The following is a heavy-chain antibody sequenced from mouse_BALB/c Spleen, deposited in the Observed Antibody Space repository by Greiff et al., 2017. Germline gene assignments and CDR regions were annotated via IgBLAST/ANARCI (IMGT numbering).Heavy chain of an antibody. J-gene: IGHJ4*01. CDR2: IWSGGST. Sequence: QVQLKESGPGLVQPSQSLSITCTVSGFSLTSYGVHWVRQSPGKGLEWLGVIWSGGSTDYNAAFISRLSISKDNSKSQVFFKMNSLQANDTAIYYCARNHGLYAMDYWGQGTSVTVSS. V-gene: IGHV2-2*02. CDR3: ARNHGLYAMDY. CDR1: GFSLTSYG. D-gene: IGHD1-2*01.